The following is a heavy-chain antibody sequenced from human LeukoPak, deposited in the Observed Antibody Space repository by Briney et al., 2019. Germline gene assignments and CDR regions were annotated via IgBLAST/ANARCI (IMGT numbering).Heavy chain of an antibody. V-gene: IGHV3-23*01. CDR3: AKGPQVGSGYHPDY. D-gene: IGHD3-22*01. CDR2: ISGSGGST. J-gene: IGHJ4*02. CDR1: GFTLSSYA. Sequence: GGSLRLSCAASGFTLSSYAMSWVRQAPGRGLEWVSVISGSGGSTYYADSAKGRFTISRDNSKNTLYLQMNSLRVEDTAVYYCAKGPQVGSGYHPDYWGQGTLVTVSS.